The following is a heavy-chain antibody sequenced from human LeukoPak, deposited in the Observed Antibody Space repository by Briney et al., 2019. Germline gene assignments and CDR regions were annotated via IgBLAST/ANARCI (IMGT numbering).Heavy chain of an antibody. D-gene: IGHD3-22*01. CDR3: ARHVVAVGFDY. CDR1: GFTFSSYS. Sequence: PGGSLRLSCAASGFTFSSYSMNWVRQAPGKGLEWVSSISSSSTYIHYADSVKGRFTISRDNAKKSLYLQMNSLRAEDTAVYYCARHVVAVGFDYWGQGTLVTVSS. CDR2: ISSSSTYI. J-gene: IGHJ4*02. V-gene: IGHV3-21*01.